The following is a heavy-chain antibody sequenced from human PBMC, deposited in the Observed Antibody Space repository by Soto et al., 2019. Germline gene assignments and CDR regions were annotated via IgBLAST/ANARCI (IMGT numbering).Heavy chain of an antibody. CDR3: AAYQYSYGYGYFDY. J-gene: IGHJ4*02. Sequence: SVKVSCKASGFTFTSSSVQWVRQARGQRLEWIGWIVVGSGNTNYAQKFQERVTITRDMSTSTAYMELSSLRSEDTAVYYCAAYQYSYGYGYFDYWGQGTLVTVSS. CDR2: IVVGSGNT. D-gene: IGHD5-18*01. CDR1: GFTFTSSS. V-gene: IGHV1-58*01.